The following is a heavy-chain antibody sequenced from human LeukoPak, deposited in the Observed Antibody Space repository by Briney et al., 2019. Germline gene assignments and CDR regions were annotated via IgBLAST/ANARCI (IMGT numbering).Heavy chain of an antibody. Sequence: GRSLRLSCAASGVTFSSYGMHWVRQGPGKGREWGAVIWYDVSNKYYADSAKGRFTISRDNSKNTLYLQMNSLRAEDTAVYYCARDPGIGLRRYFDSWGQGTLVTVPS. D-gene: IGHD6-13*01. CDR3: ARDPGIGLRRYFDS. CDR2: IWYDVSNK. V-gene: IGHV3-33*01. J-gene: IGHJ4*02. CDR1: GVTFSSYG.